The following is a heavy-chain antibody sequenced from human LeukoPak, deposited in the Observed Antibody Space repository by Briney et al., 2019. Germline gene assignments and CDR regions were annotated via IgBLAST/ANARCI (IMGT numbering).Heavy chain of an antibody. CDR2: ISWDSRSK. Sequence: GGSLRLSCAASGFNFDDHAMFWVRQAPGRGLEWVSGISWDSRSKDYADSVKGRFTISRENAKNSLYLQMNRLRTEDTALYYCASSGSGWVEGTIVSVCS. V-gene: IGHV3-9*01. J-gene: IGHJ4*02. CDR3: ASSGSG. D-gene: IGHD3-10*01. CDR1: GFNFDDHA.